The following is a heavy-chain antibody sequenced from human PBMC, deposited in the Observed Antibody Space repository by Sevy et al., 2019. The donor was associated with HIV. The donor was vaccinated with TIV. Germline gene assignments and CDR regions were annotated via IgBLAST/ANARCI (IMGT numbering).Heavy chain of an antibody. Sequence: SENLSLTCTVSGGSISTYYWSWIRQPPGKGLEYIGYIYYTGSTNYNPSLKSRVTISVDTSKNQFSLKLRSVTAVDTAVYYCARAPPVRSGDDSLNWFDPWGQGTLVTVSS. CDR3: ARAPPVRSGDDSLNWFDP. J-gene: IGHJ5*02. D-gene: IGHD5-12*01. CDR1: GGSISTYY. CDR2: IYYTGST. V-gene: IGHV4-59*01.